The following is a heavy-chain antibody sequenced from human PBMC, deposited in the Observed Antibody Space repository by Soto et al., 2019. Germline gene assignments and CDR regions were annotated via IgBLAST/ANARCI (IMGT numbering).Heavy chain of an antibody. CDR2: IYPGDSDT. V-gene: IGHV5-51*01. CDR3: ASWSSSRGFDP. Sequence: GESLKISCKGSGYSFITSWIAWVGQLPGKGLEWMGVIYPGDSDTRYSPSFQGQVTISADRSISAAYVQWTSLKASDTAMYYCASWSSSRGFDPWGQGTLVTVSS. CDR1: GYSFITSW. D-gene: IGHD6-13*01. J-gene: IGHJ5*02.